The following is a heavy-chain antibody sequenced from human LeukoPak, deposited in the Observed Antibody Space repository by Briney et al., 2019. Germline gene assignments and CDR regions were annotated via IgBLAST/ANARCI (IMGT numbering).Heavy chain of an antibody. CDR3: ARGEWSSSPFDY. J-gene: IGHJ4*02. Sequence: GGSLRLSCAASGFTFSSYEINWVRQAPGKGLEWVSFISSSSSYIYYADSVKGRFTISRDNAKNSLYLQMNSLRAEDTAVYYCARGEWSSSPFDYWGQGTLVTVSS. CDR1: GFTFSSYE. V-gene: IGHV3-21*01. CDR2: ISSSSSYI. D-gene: IGHD6-6*01.